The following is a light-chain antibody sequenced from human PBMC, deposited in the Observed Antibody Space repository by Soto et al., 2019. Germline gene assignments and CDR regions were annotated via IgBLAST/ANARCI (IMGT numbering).Light chain of an antibody. CDR3: QQRSNWPSLT. J-gene: IGKJ4*01. Sequence: EIVLTQSPATLSVSPGERVTLSCGASQSVDINLAWYQQKPGQAPRLLISDASNRATGIPARFSGSGSETDFTLTISSLEPEDSAVYYCQQRSNWPSLTFGGGTKVDI. CDR1: QSVDIN. V-gene: IGKV3-11*01. CDR2: DAS.